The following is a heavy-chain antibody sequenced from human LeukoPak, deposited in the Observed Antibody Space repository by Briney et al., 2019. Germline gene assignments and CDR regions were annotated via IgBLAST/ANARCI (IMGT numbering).Heavy chain of an antibody. Sequence: PSETLSLTCAVSGGSISSSGYSWSWIRQPPGEGLEWIGYIHHTGSTYYNPSLKSRVTISVDRSKNQFSLKLSSVTAADTAMYFCARTPTYCGGDCHYFDPWGQGTLVTVSS. V-gene: IGHV4-30-2*01. J-gene: IGHJ5*02. CDR2: IHHTGST. D-gene: IGHD2-21*02. CDR1: GGSISSSGYS. CDR3: ARTPTYCGGDCHYFDP.